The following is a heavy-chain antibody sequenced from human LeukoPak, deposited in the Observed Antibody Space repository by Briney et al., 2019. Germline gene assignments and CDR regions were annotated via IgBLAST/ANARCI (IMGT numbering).Heavy chain of an antibody. V-gene: IGHV3-7*01. D-gene: IGHD2-2*01. CDR2: ILPDGSQK. CDR1: DFTFDFYW. J-gene: IGHJ4*02. CDR3: GRLAHNAWYAIDF. Sequence: GGSLRLSCAASDFTFDFYWMTWVRQAPGKGLEWLANILPDGSQKYYVDSVKGRFTISRDNPKNSLYLQINNLRAEDTAVYYCGRLAHNAWYAIDFWGQGTLVTVSS.